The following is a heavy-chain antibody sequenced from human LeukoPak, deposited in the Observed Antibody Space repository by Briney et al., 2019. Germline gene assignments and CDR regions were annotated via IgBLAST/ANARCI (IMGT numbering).Heavy chain of an antibody. D-gene: IGHD1-26*01. J-gene: IGHJ4*02. Sequence: GASVKVSCKASGYTFTSYYMHWVRQAPGQGLEWMGIINPSGGSTSYAQKFQGRVTISVDTSKNQFSLKLSSVTAADTAVYYCARKRAPRKLITSRVGSHQNFDYWGQGTLVTVSS. CDR1: GYTFTSYY. CDR3: ARKRAPRKLITSRVGSHQNFDY. CDR2: INPSGGST. V-gene: IGHV1-46*01.